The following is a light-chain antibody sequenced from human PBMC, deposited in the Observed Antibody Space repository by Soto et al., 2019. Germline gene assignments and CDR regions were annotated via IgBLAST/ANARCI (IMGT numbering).Light chain of an antibody. CDR2: GAS. Sequence: NQMTQSPSSLSASVGDSVTITCRASLGIGKFLAWYQQRPGKVPKLLIYGASTLQSGVTSRFSGRGSVRDFTLTISSLQPEDVATYYCQKYNSFPLTFGQGTKVELK. J-gene: IGKJ1*01. V-gene: IGKV1-27*01. CDR3: QKYNSFPLT. CDR1: LGIGKF.